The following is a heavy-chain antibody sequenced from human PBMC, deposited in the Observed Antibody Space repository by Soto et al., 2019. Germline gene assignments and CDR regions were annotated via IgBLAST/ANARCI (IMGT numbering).Heavy chain of an antibody. J-gene: IGHJ6*02. D-gene: IGHD5-12*01. CDR3: AREGVAPYYYYGMDV. CDR1: GYTFTRSG. V-gene: IGHV1-18*01. Sequence: ASVKVSCKASGYTFTRSGISWVRQAPGQGLEWMGWISTYNGDTNYAQTFQGRVTMTTDTSTSTAYMELRSLRSDDTAVYYCAREGVAPYYYYGMDVWGQGTPVNVSS. CDR2: ISTYNGDT.